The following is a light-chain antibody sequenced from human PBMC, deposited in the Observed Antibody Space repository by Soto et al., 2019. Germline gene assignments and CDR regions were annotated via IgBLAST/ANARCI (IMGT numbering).Light chain of an antibody. V-gene: IGKV1-39*01. CDR2: AAS. CDR1: QSITNF. CDR3: QQSFSTPNT. J-gene: IGKJ2*01. Sequence: DIQVTQSPSSLSASVGDTVTFTCRATQSITNFLNWYQQKPGKAPKLLIYAASSLQSGVPSRFSGSGSGTYFSLTIDSLQSEDFATYYCQQSFSTPNTFGQGTRLEIK.